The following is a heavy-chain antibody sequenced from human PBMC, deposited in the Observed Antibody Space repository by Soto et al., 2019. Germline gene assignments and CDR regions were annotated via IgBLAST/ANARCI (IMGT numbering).Heavy chain of an antibody. CDR2: ISAYNGNT. J-gene: IGHJ4*02. Sequence: QVQLVQSGAEVKKPGASVKVSCKASGYTFTSYGISWVRQAPGQGLEWMGWISAYNGNTNYAQKLQGRVTMTTDTSXXTAYMELRSLRSDDTAVYYCARDRRQIAAAATEGDWGQGTLVTVSS. D-gene: IGHD6-13*01. CDR3: ARDRRQIAAAATEGD. V-gene: IGHV1-18*01. CDR1: GYTFTSYG.